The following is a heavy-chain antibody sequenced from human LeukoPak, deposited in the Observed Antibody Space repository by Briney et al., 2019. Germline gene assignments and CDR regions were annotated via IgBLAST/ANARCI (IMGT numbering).Heavy chain of an antibody. D-gene: IGHD3-16*02. Sequence: SETLSLTCTVSGGSISSYYWSWIRQPPGKGQEWIGNISYSGSTNYNPSLKSRVTISVDTSKNQFSLKLSSVTAADTAVYYCARDENGYVWGSFRAWGQGTLVTVSS. V-gene: IGHV4-59*12. CDR1: GGSISSYY. CDR3: ARDENGYVWGSFRA. J-gene: IGHJ5*02. CDR2: ISYSGST.